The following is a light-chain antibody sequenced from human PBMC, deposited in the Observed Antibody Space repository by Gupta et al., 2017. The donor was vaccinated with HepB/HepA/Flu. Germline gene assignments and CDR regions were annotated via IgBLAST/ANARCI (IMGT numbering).Light chain of an antibody. CDR3: QQYYDTPALT. J-gene: IGKJ4*01. CDR1: QSVVYSCNNKNN. Sequence: ILMTQSPHSLAGSLGERATINCKSSQSVVYSCNNKNNLAWYQQKPGQPPKVLIYWASTRESGVPDRFRGSGSGTDFTLNISSLQAEDVAVYYCQQYYDTPALTFGGGTKVEIK. CDR2: WAS. V-gene: IGKV4-1*01.